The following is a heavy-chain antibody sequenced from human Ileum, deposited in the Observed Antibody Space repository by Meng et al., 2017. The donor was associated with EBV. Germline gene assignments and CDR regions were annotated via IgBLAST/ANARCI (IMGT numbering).Heavy chain of an antibody. V-gene: IGHV4-31*11. J-gene: IGHJ4*02. Sequence: VQRQESGPGMVKPSQTLSLTWVVSGGFISSGGYHWSWIRQAPGKGLEWIGHSESTSYNPSLRSRVAISVDKSKNQFSLKLSSVTAADTAVYYCARSDEGYCSGGSCYGGGFDYWGQGTLVTVSS. CDR2: HSEST. CDR3: ARSDEGYCSGGSCYGGGFDY. CDR1: GGFISSGGYH. D-gene: IGHD2-15*01.